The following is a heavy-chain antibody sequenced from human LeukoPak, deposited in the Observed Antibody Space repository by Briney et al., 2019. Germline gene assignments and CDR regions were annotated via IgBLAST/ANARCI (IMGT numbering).Heavy chain of an antibody. J-gene: IGHJ6*03. V-gene: IGHV4-4*02. CDR2: IYHSGST. CDR3: ARGGSSSWSSYYYYMDV. Sequence: PTETLSLTCAVSGGSISSSNWWSWVRQPPGKGLEWIGEIYHSGSTNYNPSLKSRVTISVDTSENQFSLKLSSVTAADTAVYYCARGGSSSWSSYYYYMDVWGKGTTVTVSS. D-gene: IGHD6-13*01. CDR1: GGSISSSNW.